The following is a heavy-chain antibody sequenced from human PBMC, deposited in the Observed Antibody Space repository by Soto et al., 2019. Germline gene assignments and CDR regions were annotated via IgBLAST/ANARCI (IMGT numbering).Heavy chain of an antibody. Sequence: QVQLQESGPGLVKPSGTLSLTCVVSGASISDSHWWTWVRQPPGKGLEWIGEMFHSGSTNYNPTLKSRVTISIDTSRDQFSLNLNSVTAADTAVYYCAKNTASAIDAWGQGTTVTVSS. D-gene: IGHD2-2*01. CDR1: GASISDSHW. CDR2: MFHSGST. V-gene: IGHV4-4*02. CDR3: AKNTASAIDA. J-gene: IGHJ6*02.